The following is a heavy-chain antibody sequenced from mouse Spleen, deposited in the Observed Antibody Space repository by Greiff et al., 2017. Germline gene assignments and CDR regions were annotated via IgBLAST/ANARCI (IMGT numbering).Heavy chain of an antibody. Sequence: EVMLVESGGGLVQPGGSRKLSCAASGFTFSSFGMHWVRQAPEKGLEWVAYISSGSSTIYYADTVKGRFTISRDNPKNTLFLQMTSLRSEDTAMYYCARRQDSSVHWYFDVWGAGTTVTVSS. CDR3: ARRQDSSVHWYFDV. V-gene: IGHV5-17*02. J-gene: IGHJ1*01. CDR2: ISSGSSTI. CDR1: GFTFSSFG. D-gene: IGHD3-2*01.